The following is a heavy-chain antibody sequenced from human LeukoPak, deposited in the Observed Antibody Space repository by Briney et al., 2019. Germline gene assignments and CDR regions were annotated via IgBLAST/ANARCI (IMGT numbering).Heavy chain of an antibody. V-gene: IGHV3-11*04. Sequence: PGGSLRLSCAASGFTFSDYYMSWIRQAPGKGLEWVSYISSSGSTIYYADSVKGRFTISRDNAKNSLYLQMNSLRVEDTAVYYCARVGAWELQRVFEYWGQGTLVTVSS. CDR2: ISSSGSTI. CDR3: ARVGAWELQRVFEY. J-gene: IGHJ4*02. CDR1: GFTFSDYY. D-gene: IGHD1-26*01.